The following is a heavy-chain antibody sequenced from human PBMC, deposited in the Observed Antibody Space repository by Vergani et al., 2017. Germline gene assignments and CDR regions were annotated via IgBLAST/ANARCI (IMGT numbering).Heavy chain of an antibody. CDR3: ARTVTTYHYYYGMDV. CDR1: GYSFTSYW. Sequence: EVQLVQSGAEVKKPGESLKISCKGSGYSFTSYWIGWVRQMPGKGLEWMGIIYPGDSDTRYSPSFQGQVTSAADKSISTAYLQWSSLKASDTAMYYCARTVTTYHYYYGMDVWGQGTTVTVSS. J-gene: IGHJ6*02. D-gene: IGHD4-17*01. V-gene: IGHV5-51*01. CDR2: IYPGDSDT.